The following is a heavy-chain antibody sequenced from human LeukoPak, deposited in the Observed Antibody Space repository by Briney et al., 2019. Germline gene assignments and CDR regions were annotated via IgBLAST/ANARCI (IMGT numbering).Heavy chain of an antibody. CDR2: IYSGGTT. CDR1: GFTVSSNY. D-gene: IGHD3-10*01. Sequence: SGGSLRLSCAASGFTVSSNYMRWVRQAPGKGLEWVSVIYSGGTTYYADSVKGRFTISRDNSKNTLYLQMNSLRVEDTAVYYCARDRGYGRYYYYYMDVWGKGTTVTVSS. V-gene: IGHV3-53*01. CDR3: ARDRGYGRYYYYYMDV. J-gene: IGHJ6*03.